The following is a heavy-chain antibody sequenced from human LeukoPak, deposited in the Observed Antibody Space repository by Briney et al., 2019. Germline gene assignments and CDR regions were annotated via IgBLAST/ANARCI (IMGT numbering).Heavy chain of an antibody. J-gene: IGHJ6*02. CDR3: ARDPVEYCTNGVCYGMDV. CDR1: GFTFTSSA. D-gene: IGHD2-8*01. V-gene: IGHV1-58*01. CDR2: IVVGSGNT. Sequence: SVKVSCKASGFTFTSSAVQWVRQARGQRLEWIGWIVVGSGNTNYARKFQERVTITRDMSTSTAYMELSSLRSEDTAVYYCARDPVEYCTNGVCYGMDVWGQGTTVTVSS.